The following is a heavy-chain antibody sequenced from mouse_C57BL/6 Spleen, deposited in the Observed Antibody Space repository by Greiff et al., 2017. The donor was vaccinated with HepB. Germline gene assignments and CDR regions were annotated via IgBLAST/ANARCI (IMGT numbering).Heavy chain of an antibody. V-gene: IGHV1-50*01. CDR1: GYTFTSYW. CDR2: IDPSDSYT. CDR3: ARSGTYSNYFFAY. Sequence: QVQLQQPGAELVKPGASVKLSCKASGYTFTSYWMQWVKQRPGQGLEWIGEIDPSDSYTNYNQKFKGKATLTVDTSSSTAYMQLSSLTSEDSAVYYCARSGTYSNYFFAYWGQGTLVTVSA. J-gene: IGHJ3*01. D-gene: IGHD2-5*01.